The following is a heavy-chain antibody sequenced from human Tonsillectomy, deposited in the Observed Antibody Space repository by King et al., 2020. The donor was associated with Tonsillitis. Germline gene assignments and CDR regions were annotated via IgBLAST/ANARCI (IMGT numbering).Heavy chain of an antibody. CDR3: IRLRRDYGSYSYYMDV. D-gene: IGHD4-17*01. J-gene: IGHJ6*03. CDR2: IRSKLYGGTT. V-gene: IGHV3-49*04. CDR1: GFTFGDYA. Sequence: VQLVESGGGLVQPGRSLRLSCIASGFTFGDYAMSWVRQAPGKGLEWVGFIRSKLYGGTTEYAASVRGRFTMSRDDSKSIAYLQMNSLKTEDTGVYYCIRLRRDYGSYSYYMDVWGKGTTVTVSS.